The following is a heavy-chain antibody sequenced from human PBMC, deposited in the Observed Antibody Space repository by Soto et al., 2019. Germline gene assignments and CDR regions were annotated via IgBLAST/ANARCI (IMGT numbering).Heavy chain of an antibody. Sequence: QLQLVESGGGVVQSGRSLRLSCEASGFTFSDYGMHWVRQAPGQGLEWVAATSHDGTNQFYVDSVKGRFTISRDNSKNTLYLQMNSLRGEDTGVYYCARETRSGAVTATRVNGVDVWGQGATVTGSS. J-gene: IGHJ6*02. V-gene: IGHV3-30*03. CDR1: GFTFSDYG. CDR3: ARETRSGAVTATRVNGVDV. D-gene: IGHD5-18*01. CDR2: TSHDGTNQ.